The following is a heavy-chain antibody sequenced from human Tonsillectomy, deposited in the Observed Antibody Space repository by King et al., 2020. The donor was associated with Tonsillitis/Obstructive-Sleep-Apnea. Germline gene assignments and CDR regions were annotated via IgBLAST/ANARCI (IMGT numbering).Heavy chain of an antibody. J-gene: IGHJ6*02. Sequence: VQLVESGGGVVQPGRSLRLSCAASGFTFSSYAMHWVRQAPGKGLEWVAVISYDGSNKYYADSVKGRFTISRDNSKNTLYLQMNSLRAEDTAVYYCARSATDSSYSSSSSVYYYYYGMDVWGQGTTVTVSS. CDR2: ISYDGSNK. CDR1: GFTFSSYA. V-gene: IGHV3-30*04. D-gene: IGHD6-13*01. CDR3: ARSATDSSYSSSSSVYYYYYGMDV.